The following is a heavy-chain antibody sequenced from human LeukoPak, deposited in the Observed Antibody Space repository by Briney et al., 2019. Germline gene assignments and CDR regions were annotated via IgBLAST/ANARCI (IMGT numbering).Heavy chain of an antibody. Sequence: SVKVSCKASGGTFSSYAISWVRQAPGQGLEWMGGIIPIFGTGNYAQKFQGRVTFTADESTSTAYMELSSPRSEDTAVYYCAWLFGELSSYWYYGMDVWGKGTTVTVSS. V-gene: IGHV1-69*13. D-gene: IGHD3-10*02. CDR3: AWLFGELSSYWYYGMDV. J-gene: IGHJ6*04. CDR1: GGTFSSYA. CDR2: IIPIFGTG.